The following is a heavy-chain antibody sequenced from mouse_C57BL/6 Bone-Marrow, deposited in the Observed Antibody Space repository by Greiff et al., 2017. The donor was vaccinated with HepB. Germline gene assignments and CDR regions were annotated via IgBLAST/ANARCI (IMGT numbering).Heavy chain of an antibody. J-gene: IGHJ2*01. V-gene: IGHV1-80*01. CDR1: GYAFSSYW. CDR2: IYPGDGDT. Sequence: QVQLKQSGAELVKPGASVKISCKASGYAFSSYWMNWVKQRPGKGLEWIGQIYPGDGDTNYNGKFKGKATLTADKSSSTAYMQLSSLTSEDSAVYFCARMETGTGFDYWGQGTTLTVSS. CDR3: ARMETGTGFDY. D-gene: IGHD4-1*01.